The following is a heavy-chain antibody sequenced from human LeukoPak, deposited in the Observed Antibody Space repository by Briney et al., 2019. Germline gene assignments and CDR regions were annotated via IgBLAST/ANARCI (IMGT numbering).Heavy chain of an antibody. D-gene: IGHD6-13*01. CDR3: AKDHGYTSSWLFNWFDP. J-gene: IGHJ5*02. V-gene: IGHV3-30*18. CDR1: GFSFSIYG. Sequence: GGSLRLSCAASGFSFSIYGMHWVRQAPGKGLEWVAVISYDGSNKYYADSVKGRFTISRDDSMNTVYLQTNSLRTEDTAVYYCAKDHGYTSSWLFNWFDPWGQGTLVTVSS. CDR2: ISYDGSNK.